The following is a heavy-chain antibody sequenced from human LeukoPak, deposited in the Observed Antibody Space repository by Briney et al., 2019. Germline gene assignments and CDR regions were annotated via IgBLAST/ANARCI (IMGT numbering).Heavy chain of an antibody. V-gene: IGHV1-2*02. D-gene: IGHD3-3*01. J-gene: IGHJ6*04. CDR2: INPNSGGT. CDR3: TRTVLRFSEWLPLDV. Sequence: GGSLRLSCAASGYTFTGYYMHWVRQAPGQGLEWMGWINPNSGGTNYAQKFQGRVTMTRDTSISTAYMELSRLRSDDTAVYYCTRTVLRFSEWLPLDVWGKGTTVTVSS. CDR1: GYTFTGYY.